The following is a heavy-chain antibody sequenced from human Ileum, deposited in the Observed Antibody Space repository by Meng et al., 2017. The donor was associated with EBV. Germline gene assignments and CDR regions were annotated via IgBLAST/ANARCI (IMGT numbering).Heavy chain of an antibody. Sequence: QVQFVQSGAEVKKPGSSVKVACKTSGGSFSTHTFSWVRQAPGQGLEWTGGLIAVFDKTKAAPRFQDRVTFTADESTSTAYMELSSLTFDDTAVYFCARGRRNEPLFDYWGQGTLVTVSS. V-gene: IGHV1-69*13. J-gene: IGHJ4*02. CDR1: GGSFSTHT. D-gene: IGHD1-14*01. CDR3: ARGRRNEPLFDY. CDR2: LIAVFDKT.